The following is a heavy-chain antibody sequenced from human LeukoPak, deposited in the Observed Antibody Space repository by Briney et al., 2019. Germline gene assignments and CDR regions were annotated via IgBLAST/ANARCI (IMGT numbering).Heavy chain of an antibody. J-gene: IGHJ6*02. D-gene: IGHD5-18*01. V-gene: IGHV4-34*01. CDR3: ARARGYSYAYYYYYGMDV. CDR1: GGSFSGYY. Sequence: PSETLSLTCAVYGGSFSGYYWSWIRQPPGKGLEWIGEINHSGSTNYNPSLKSRVTISVDTSKNQFSLKLSSVTAADTAVYYCARARGYSYAYYYYYGMDVWGQGTTVTVSS. CDR2: INHSGST.